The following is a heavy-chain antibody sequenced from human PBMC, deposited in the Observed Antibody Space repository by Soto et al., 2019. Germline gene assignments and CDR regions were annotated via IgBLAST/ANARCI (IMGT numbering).Heavy chain of an antibody. CDR2: ISTYNGDT. Sequence: RASVKVSCKASGYSFTSYGINWVRQAPGQGLEWMGWISTYNGDTNYAQKLQGRVTMTTDTSTTTASMELRSLRSDDTAVYYCARGDSTGAPRGWLAPWGQGTLVTVSS. D-gene: IGHD1-1*01. CDR1: GYSFTSYG. J-gene: IGHJ5*02. CDR3: ARGDSTGAPRGWLAP. V-gene: IGHV1-18*04.